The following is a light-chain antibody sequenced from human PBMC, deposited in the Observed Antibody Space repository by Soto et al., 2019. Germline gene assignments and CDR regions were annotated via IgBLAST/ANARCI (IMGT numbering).Light chain of an antibody. V-gene: IGLV2-14*03. CDR1: SSDIGGYNY. CDR3: SSDTSTSTLYV. Sequence: QSALTQPASVSGSPGQSITISCTGTSSDIGGYNYVSWYQQLPGKVPKLLIYDVSNRPSGVSDRFSGSKSGNAASLTISGLQGEDEADYYCSSDTSTSTLYVFGTGTKVTVL. J-gene: IGLJ1*01. CDR2: DVS.